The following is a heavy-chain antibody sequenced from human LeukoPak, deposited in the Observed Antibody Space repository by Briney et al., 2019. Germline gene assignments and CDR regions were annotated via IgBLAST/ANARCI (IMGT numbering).Heavy chain of an antibody. J-gene: IGHJ5*02. CDR1: GFTFSSCW. CDR3: ARFKVTVTSPP. CDR2: INPDGSST. Sequence: PGVCLRLSCAASGFTFSSCWMHWVRQAPGKGLVWVARINPDGSSTSYADSVKGRFTISRDNAKNTLYLQMNSLRAEDTAVYYCARFKVTVTSPPWGQGTLVTVSS. D-gene: IGHD4-11*01. V-gene: IGHV3-74*01.